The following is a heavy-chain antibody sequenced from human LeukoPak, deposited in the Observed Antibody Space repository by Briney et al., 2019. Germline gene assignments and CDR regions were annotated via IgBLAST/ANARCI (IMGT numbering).Heavy chain of an antibody. J-gene: IGHJ4*02. CDR2: ISSSSSYI. CDR1: GFTFSTYS. Sequence: GGSLRLSCAASGFTFSTYSMNWVRQAPGKGLEWVSSISSSSSYIYYADSVKGRFTISRDNAKNSLYLQMNSLRAEDTAVYYCARAPGRYCSSTSCHVGSTMGYWGQGTLVTVSS. CDR3: ARAPGRYCSSTSCHVGSTMGY. D-gene: IGHD2-2*01. V-gene: IGHV3-21*01.